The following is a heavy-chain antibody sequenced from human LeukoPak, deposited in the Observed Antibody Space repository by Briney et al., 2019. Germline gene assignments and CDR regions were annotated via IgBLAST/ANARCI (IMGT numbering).Heavy chain of an antibody. Sequence: SETLSLTCTVSGGSISSSSYYWGWIRQPPGKGLEWIGSIYYSGSTYYNPSLKSRVTISVDRSKNQFSLKLSSVTAADTAVYYCARGGDYVWGSYRYSNWFDPWGQGTLVTVSS. V-gene: IGHV4-39*07. CDR1: GGSISSSSYY. J-gene: IGHJ5*02. D-gene: IGHD3-16*02. CDR3: ARGGDYVWGSYRYSNWFDP. CDR2: IYYSGST.